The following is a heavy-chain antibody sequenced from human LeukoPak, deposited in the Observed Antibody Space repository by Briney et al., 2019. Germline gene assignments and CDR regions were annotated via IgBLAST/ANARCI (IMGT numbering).Heavy chain of an antibody. CDR1: GFTFSSYE. CDR3: ARLSRVVGATFYYGMDV. J-gene: IGHJ6*02. Sequence: GGSLRLSCAASGFTFSSYEMNWVRQAPGKGLEWVSYISSSGSTIYYADSVKGRFTISRDNAKNSLYLQMNSLRAEDTAVYYCARLSRVVGATFYYGMDVWGQGTTVTVSS. D-gene: IGHD1-26*01. V-gene: IGHV3-48*03. CDR2: ISSSGSTI.